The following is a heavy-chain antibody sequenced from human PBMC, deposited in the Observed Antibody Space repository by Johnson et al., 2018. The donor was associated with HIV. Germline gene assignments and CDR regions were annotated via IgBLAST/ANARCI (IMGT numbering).Heavy chain of an antibody. D-gene: IGHD2-8*01. CDR3: ARDRREDGYCTNGVCYLRPGAFDI. CDR2: INWNGGST. J-gene: IGHJ3*02. CDR1: GFTFDDYG. V-gene: IGHV3-20*04. Sequence: VQLVESGGGVVRPGGSLRLSCAASGFTFDDYGMSWVRQAPGKGLEWVSGINWNGGSTGYAASVKGRFTISSDNATNSLYLQMNSLRAEDTALYYCARDRREDGYCTNGVCYLRPGAFDIWGQGTMVTVSS.